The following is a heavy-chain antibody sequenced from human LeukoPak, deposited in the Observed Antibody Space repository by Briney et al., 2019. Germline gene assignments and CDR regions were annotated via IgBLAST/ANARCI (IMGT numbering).Heavy chain of an antibody. CDR3: ARVRLDRSERNLDAFEN. CDR2: IYSGGST. CDR1: GFTFISNY. J-gene: IGHJ3*02. D-gene: IGHD1-14*01. Sequence: PGGSLRLSCAASGFTFISNYMSGGRQAPGKGLEWVSSIYSGGSTYYADSVKGRFTISRDISKNTVYVQMNSLRAEDTAVYFCARVRLDRSERNLDAFENWGQGTMVTVSS. V-gene: IGHV3-53*01.